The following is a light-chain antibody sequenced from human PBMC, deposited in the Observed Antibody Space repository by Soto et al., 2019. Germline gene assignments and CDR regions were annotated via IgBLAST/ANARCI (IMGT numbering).Light chain of an antibody. J-gene: IGLJ2*01. Sequence: QSVLTQPPSVSAAPGQKVTISCSGSSPNIGSNYVSWYQQLPGTAPKLLIYDNNKRPSGIPDRFSGSKSGTSATLGITGLQTGDEADYYCGTWDSSLSAVVFGGGTKLTVL. V-gene: IGLV1-51*01. CDR3: GTWDSSLSAVV. CDR2: DNN. CDR1: SPNIGSNY.